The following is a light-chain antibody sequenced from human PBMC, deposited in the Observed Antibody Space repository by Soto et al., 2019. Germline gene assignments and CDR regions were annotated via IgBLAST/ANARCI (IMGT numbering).Light chain of an antibody. Sequence: EVPLTQSPGTLSLSPGARATLSCRASQNIANDYLTWYQQKPGQAPRVLIYDASTRATGIPDRFSGSGSGTDFTLTISRLEPEDFAMYYCQQYGSSPWTFGQGTKVDIK. CDR1: QNIANDY. CDR2: DAS. V-gene: IGKV3-20*01. CDR3: QQYGSSPWT. J-gene: IGKJ1*01.